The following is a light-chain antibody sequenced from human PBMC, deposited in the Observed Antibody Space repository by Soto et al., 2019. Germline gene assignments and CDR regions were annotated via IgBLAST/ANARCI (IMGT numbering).Light chain of an antibody. CDR1: QSVSSSY. V-gene: IGKV3-20*01. CDR2: GAS. J-gene: IGKJ4*01. CDR3: QQYGSSPTT. Sequence: EIVLTQSPGTLSLSPGERATLSCRASQSVSSSYLAWYRQKPGQAPRLLIYGASSRATGIPDRFSGSGSGTDFALTIGRLEPEDFAVYYCQQYGSSPTTFGGGTKVDIK.